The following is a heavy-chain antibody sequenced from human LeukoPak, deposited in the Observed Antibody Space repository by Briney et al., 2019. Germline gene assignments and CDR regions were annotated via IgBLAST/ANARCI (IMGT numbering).Heavy chain of an antibody. V-gene: IGHV3-30*04. Sequence: GGSLRLSCAASGFTFSSYAMHWVRQAPGKGLEWVAVISYDGSNKYYADSVKGRFTISRDNSKNTLYLQMNSLKSEDTAVYYCAHGTMYQLDYWGQGTLVTVSS. CDR2: ISYDGSNK. D-gene: IGHD2-2*01. CDR3: AHGTMYQLDY. J-gene: IGHJ4*02. CDR1: GFTFSSYA.